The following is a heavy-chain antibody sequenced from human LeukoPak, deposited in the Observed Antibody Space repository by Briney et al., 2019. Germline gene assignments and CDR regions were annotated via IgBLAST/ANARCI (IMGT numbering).Heavy chain of an antibody. D-gene: IGHD2-21*02. J-gene: IGHJ4*02. V-gene: IGHV3-15*01. Sequence: PGGSLRLSRAASGVTFSNAWMAWVRQAPGKGLEWVGRIRSKSNGGTTDYAAPVKDRFTISRDDSKNTVFLQMNSLKTEDTAVYYCTTEEGFNDFYFDSWGQGTLVTVSS. CDR1: GVTFSNAW. CDR3: TTEEGFNDFYFDS. CDR2: IRSKSNGGTT.